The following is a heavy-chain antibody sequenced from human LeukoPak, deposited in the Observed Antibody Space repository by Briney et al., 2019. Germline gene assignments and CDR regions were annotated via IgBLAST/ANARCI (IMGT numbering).Heavy chain of an antibody. CDR1: GGSISSSSSY. V-gene: IGHV4-39*01. CDR3: ARHYYDSSGLAYYFDY. Sequence: SETLSLTCTVSGGSISSSSSYWGWIRQPPGKGLEWIGSVRYSGKTYYNPSLKSRVTMSLDTSKNQFSLRLTSVPAADTAVYSCARHYYDSSGLAYYFDYWGQGTLVTVSS. CDR2: VRYSGKT. D-gene: IGHD3-22*01. J-gene: IGHJ4*02.